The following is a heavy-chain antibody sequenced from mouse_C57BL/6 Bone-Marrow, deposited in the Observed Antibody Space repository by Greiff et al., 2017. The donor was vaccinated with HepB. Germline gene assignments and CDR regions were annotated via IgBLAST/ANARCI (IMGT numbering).Heavy chain of an antibody. J-gene: IGHJ2*01. CDR1: GYTFTSYW. CDR3: TRRGIYVYALHY. V-gene: IGHV1-64*01. D-gene: IGHD2-2*01. Sequence: VQLQQPGAELVKPGASVKLSCKASGYTFTSYWMHWVKQRPGQGLEWIGMIHPNSGSTNYNEKFKSKATLTVDKSSSTAYMQLSSLTSEDSAVYYCTRRGIYVYALHYWGQGPTLTVPS. CDR2: IHPNSGST.